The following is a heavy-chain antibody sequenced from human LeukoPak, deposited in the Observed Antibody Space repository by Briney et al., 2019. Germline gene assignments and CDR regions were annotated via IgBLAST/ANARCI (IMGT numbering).Heavy chain of an antibody. V-gene: IGHV3-23*01. CDR2: ISGSGGTT. D-gene: IGHD1-26*01. J-gene: IGHJ4*02. CDR3: AKAGKVGVTTDFDY. CDR1: GFTFSTYS. Sequence: GGSLRLSCAASGFTFSTYSMSWVRQAPGKGLEWVSVISGSGGTTVYADSVKGQFTVSRDNSKNTVYLQMNSLRAEDTAVYYCAKAGKVGVTTDFDYWGQGTLVTVSS.